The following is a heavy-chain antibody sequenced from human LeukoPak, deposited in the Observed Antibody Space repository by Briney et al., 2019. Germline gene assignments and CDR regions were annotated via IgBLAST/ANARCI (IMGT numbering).Heavy chain of an antibody. CDR1: GYAFSSYG. CDR3: ARGLYCSSTSCYRGRYYYYYYMDV. D-gene: IGHD2-2*02. CDR2: ISAYNGNT. Sequence: ASVKVSCKASGYAFSSYGISWVRQAPGQGLEWMGWISAYNGNTNYAQKLQGRVTMTTDTSTSTAYMELRSLRSDDTAVYYCARGLYCSSTSCYRGRYYYYYYMDVWGKGTTVTVSS. J-gene: IGHJ6*03. V-gene: IGHV1-18*01.